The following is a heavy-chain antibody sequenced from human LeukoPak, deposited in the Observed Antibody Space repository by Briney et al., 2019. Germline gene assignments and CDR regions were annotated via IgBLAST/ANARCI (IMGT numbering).Heavy chain of an antibody. V-gene: IGHV3-48*01. D-gene: IGHD3-16*01. Sequence: PGESLRLSCAASGFTFSSYSTNWVRQAPGKGLEWVSYISSSYRTIYYADSVKGRFTVSRNNAKNSLYLQMSSLRAEDTAFYYCARDLGGGDAFDIWGQGTMVTVSS. CDR1: GFTFSSYS. CDR2: ISSSYRTI. J-gene: IGHJ3*02. CDR3: ARDLGGGDAFDI.